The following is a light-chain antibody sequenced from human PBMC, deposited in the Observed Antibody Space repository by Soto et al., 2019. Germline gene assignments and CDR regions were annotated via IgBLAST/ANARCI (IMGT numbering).Light chain of an antibody. CDR1: QSVSNSY. Sequence: EVVLTQSPGTLSLSPGERPTLSCKASQSVSNSYLAWYQQEPGQAPRLLIYGASSRATGIPDRFSGSRSGTDFTLTISRLEPEDFAVYYCQQYGSSPPLTFGGGTKVDIK. V-gene: IGKV3-20*01. CDR3: QQYGSSPPLT. CDR2: GAS. J-gene: IGKJ4*01.